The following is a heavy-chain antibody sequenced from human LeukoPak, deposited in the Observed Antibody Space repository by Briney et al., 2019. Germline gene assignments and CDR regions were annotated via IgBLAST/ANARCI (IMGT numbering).Heavy chain of an antibody. CDR2: INPNSGGT. CDR1: GYTFTSYG. V-gene: IGHV1-2*02. Sequence: ASVKVSCKASGYTFTSYGISWVRQAPGQGLEWMGWINPNSGGTNYAQTFQGRVTMTRDTSITTAYMELSSLRSDDTAVYYCARLRDSSSYYFDYWGQGTLVTDSS. CDR3: ARLRDSSSYYFDY. J-gene: IGHJ4*02.